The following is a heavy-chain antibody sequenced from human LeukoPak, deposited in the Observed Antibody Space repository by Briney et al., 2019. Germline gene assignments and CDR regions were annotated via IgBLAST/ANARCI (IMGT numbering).Heavy chain of an antibody. D-gene: IGHD5-12*01. CDR3: ARQHRGYGDAFDI. V-gene: IGHV1-46*01. CDR2: INPSGGST. J-gene: IGHJ3*02. CDR1: GYTFTSAY. Sequence: AALKVSCKASGYTFTSAYMYWGRQAPRQGGEWRGLINPSGGSTNYAQKFQGRVTITRDTSTSTVYMELCTLRYADTPVYSCARQHRGYGDAFDIWGQGTMVTVSS.